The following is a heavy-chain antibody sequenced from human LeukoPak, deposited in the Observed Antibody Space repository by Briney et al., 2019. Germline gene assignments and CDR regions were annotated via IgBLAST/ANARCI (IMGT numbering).Heavy chain of an antibody. CDR1: GFTFSSYS. J-gene: IGHJ4*02. D-gene: IGHD5-18*01. CDR3: AKDSGYNYGHGFNY. V-gene: IGHV3-30*04. Sequence: GALVLSCAASGFTFSSYSMHWVRQAPGKGLEGVTLILYDGSNEYYADSVKGRFTISRDNSKNTLYLQMNSLRAEDTAVYYCAKDSGYNYGHGFNYWGQGTLVTVSS. CDR2: ILYDGSNE.